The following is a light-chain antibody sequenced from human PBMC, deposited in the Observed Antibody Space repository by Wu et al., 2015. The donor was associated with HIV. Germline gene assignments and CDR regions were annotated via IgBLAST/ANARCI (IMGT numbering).Light chain of an antibody. CDR2: DAS. V-gene: IGKV1-13*02. CDR1: QDIFTY. J-gene: IGKJ5*01. CDR3: QQLNSFPLT. Sequence: AIQLTQSPSSLSASIGDRVNITCRASQDIFTYLAWYQQTPGKAPRVLIYDASTLQRGVSSRFSGSGSGTDFTLTISGLQREDFAIYFCQQLNSFPLTFGQGSRLEI.